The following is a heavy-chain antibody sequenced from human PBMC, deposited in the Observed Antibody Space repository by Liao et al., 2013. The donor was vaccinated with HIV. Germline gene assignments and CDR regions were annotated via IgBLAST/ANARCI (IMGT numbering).Heavy chain of an antibody. CDR3: ARGSHGWNYLRF. CDR2: IDHGGSA. D-gene: IGHD2-15*01. CDR1: GGSFSTDY. J-gene: IGHJ4*02. V-gene: IGHV4-34*01. Sequence: QVRLQLRGAGLLNPSETLSLTCAIYGGSFSTDYWSWIRQPPGKGLEWIGEIDHGGSANYNPSLKNRVTISVDTSKNQFSLKLNSVTAADAAVYFCARGSHGWNYLRFWGQGTLVTVSS.